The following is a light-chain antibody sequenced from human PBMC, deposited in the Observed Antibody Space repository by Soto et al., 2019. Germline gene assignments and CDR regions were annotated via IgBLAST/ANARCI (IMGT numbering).Light chain of an antibody. CDR3: QKYNTCPLT. V-gene: IGKV1-27*01. CDR1: QGISNY. J-gene: IGKJ1*01. CDR2: SAS. Sequence: DIQMTQSPSSLSASLGDRVTITCRASQGISNYLAWYQQKPGKAPKLLIYSASTLHTGIPARFSGHGSGTEFTLTISSLQSEDFAIYYCQKYNTCPLTFGQGTKVEIK.